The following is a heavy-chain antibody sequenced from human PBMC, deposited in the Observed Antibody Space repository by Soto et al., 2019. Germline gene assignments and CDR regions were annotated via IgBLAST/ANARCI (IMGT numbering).Heavy chain of an antibody. J-gene: IGHJ3*02. D-gene: IGHD4-17*01. V-gene: IGHV1-18*01. CDR1: GYTFTSYG. Sequence: ASVKVSCKASGYTFTSYGISWVRQAPGQGLEWMGWISAYNGNTNYAQKLQGRVTMTTDTSTSTAYMELRSLRSDDTAVYYCARDRSNSYYGGNYDAFDIWGQGTMVTVSS. CDR3: ARDRSNSYYGGNYDAFDI. CDR2: ISAYNGNT.